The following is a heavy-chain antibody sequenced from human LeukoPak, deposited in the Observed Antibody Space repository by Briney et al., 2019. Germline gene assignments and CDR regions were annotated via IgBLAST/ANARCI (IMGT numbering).Heavy chain of an antibody. CDR2: IRSSDNTI. J-gene: IGHJ4*02. Sequence: GGSLRLSCAASGFTFSAYSMNWVRQPPGKGLEWISYIRSSDNTIFYADSVKGRFTISTDNAENSLFLQMNSLRDEDTAVYYCARDHDWAFDYWGQGTLVTVSS. CDR3: ARDHDWAFDY. CDR1: GFTFSAYS. D-gene: IGHD3-9*01. V-gene: IGHV3-48*02.